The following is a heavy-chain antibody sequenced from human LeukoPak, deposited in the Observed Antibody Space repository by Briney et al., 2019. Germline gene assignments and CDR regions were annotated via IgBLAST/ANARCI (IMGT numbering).Heavy chain of an antibody. J-gene: IGHJ4*02. Sequence: GASVKVSCKASGYTFTGYYMHWVRQAPGQGLEWMGWINPNSGGTNYAQKFQGRVTMTRDTSISTAYMELSRLRSDDTAVYYCARESGLLWFGEPDYWGQGTLVTVSS. CDR1: GYTFTGYY. CDR2: INPNSGGT. D-gene: IGHD3-10*01. CDR3: ARESGLLWFGEPDY. V-gene: IGHV1-2*02.